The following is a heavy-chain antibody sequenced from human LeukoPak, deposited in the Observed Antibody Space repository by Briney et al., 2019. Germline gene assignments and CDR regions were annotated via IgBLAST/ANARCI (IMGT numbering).Heavy chain of an antibody. J-gene: IGHJ4*02. CDR1: GFTVNNNY. CDR2: IYSGGST. V-gene: IGHV3-53*01. Sequence: SGGSLRLSCAASGFTVNNNYLTWVRQAPGKGLEWVSVIYSGGSTFYADSVKGRFTISRDNSKNTLYLQMNSLRAEDTAVYYCARAESPYYLAAENYWGRGTLVTVSS. CDR3: ARAESPYYLAAENY. D-gene: IGHD6-13*01.